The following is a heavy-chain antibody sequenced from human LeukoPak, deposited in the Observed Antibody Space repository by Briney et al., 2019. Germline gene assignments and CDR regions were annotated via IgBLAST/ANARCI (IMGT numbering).Heavy chain of an antibody. J-gene: IGHJ4*02. CDR3: ARLTWYSGSYFLDY. D-gene: IGHD1-26*01. CDR2: IYHSGST. V-gene: IGHV4-59*08. CDR1: GGSIRSYY. Sequence: SETLSLTCTVSGGSIRSYYWSWIRQPPGKGLEWIGYIYHSGSTNYNPSLKSRVTISVDTSKNQFSLKLSSVTAADTAVYYCARLTWYSGSYFLDYWGQGTLVTVSS.